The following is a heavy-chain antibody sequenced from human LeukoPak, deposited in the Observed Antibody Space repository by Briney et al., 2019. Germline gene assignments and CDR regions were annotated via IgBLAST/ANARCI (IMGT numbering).Heavy chain of an antibody. D-gene: IGHD2-8*01. Sequence: PSQTLSLTCTVSGGSISSGDYYWSWIRQPPGKGLEWIGYIYYSGSTYYNPSLKSRVTISVDTSKNQFSLKLSSVTAADTAVYYCARGSMVYAPYYYYGMKVWGQGTTVTVSS. V-gene: IGHV4-30-4*01. CDR3: ARGSMVYAPYYYYGMKV. CDR2: IYYSGST. J-gene: IGHJ6*02. CDR1: GGSISSGDYY.